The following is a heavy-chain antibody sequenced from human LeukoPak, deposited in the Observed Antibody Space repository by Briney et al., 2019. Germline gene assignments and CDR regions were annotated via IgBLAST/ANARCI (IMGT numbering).Heavy chain of an antibody. CDR2: IYYSGST. V-gene: IGHV4-59*01. J-gene: IGHJ5*02. CDR3: ARVASTNYYDNRGWFDP. Sequence: SETLSLTCTVSGGSISSYYWSWIRQPPGKGLEWIGYIYYSGSTNYNPSLKSRVTISVDTSKNQFSLKLSSVTAADTAVYYCARVASTNYYDNRGWFDPWGQGTLVTVSS. D-gene: IGHD3-22*01. CDR1: GGSISSYY.